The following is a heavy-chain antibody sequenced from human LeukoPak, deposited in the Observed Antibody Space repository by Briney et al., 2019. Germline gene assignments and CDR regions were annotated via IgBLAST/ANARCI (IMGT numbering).Heavy chain of an antibody. CDR1: GYTFTGYY. D-gene: IGHD3-22*01. J-gene: IGHJ4*02. V-gene: IGHV1-2*06. CDR3: ASAKYYDSSGYLAGCFDY. CDR2: INPNSGGT. Sequence: ASVKVSCKASGYTFTGYYMHWVRQAPGQGLEWMGRINPNSGGTNYAQKFQGRVTMTRDTSISTAYMELSRLRSDDTAVYYCASAKYYDSSGYLAGCFDYWGQGTLATVSS.